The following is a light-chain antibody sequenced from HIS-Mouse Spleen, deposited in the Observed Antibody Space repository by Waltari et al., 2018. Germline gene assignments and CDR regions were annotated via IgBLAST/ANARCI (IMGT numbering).Light chain of an antibody. CDR2: DAS. CDR3: QQRSNWPPRVN. V-gene: IGKV3-11*01. CDR1: QSVSSY. Sequence: EIVLTQSPATLSLSPGERATRYCRASQSVSSYLAWYKQKPGQAPRLLIYDASNTATGIPARFSGSGPGTDFTVTISSLESEDCAVYYCQQRSNWPPRVNFGQGTRLEIK. J-gene: IGKJ5*01.